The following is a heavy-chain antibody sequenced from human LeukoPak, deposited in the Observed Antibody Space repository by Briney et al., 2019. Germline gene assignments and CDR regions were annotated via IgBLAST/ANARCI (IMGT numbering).Heavy chain of an antibody. CDR2: INPNSGGT. CDR3: ARGGPEGTADDASDI. D-gene: IGHD3-10*01. Sequence: ASVKVSCKVSGYAFTGYYMHWVRQAPGQGLEWMGWINPNSGGTSYAQKFQDRVTMTRDTSISTAYMELGSLRSDDTAVYFCARGGPEGTADDASDIWGQGTAVTVSS. V-gene: IGHV1-2*02. J-gene: IGHJ3*02. CDR1: GYAFTGYY.